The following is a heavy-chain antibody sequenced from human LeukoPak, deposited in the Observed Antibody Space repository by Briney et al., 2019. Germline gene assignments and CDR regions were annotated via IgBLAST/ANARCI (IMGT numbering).Heavy chain of an antibody. J-gene: IGHJ4*02. CDR3: AKDWYSKDCYYFDY. CDR2: ISSSGGGA. Sequence: GGSLRLSCAASGFTFSSYGMSWVRQAPGRGLEWVSGISSSGGGAVYADSVKGRFSISRDNSKNTLYLQMNSMRAEDTAVYYCAKDWYSKDCYYFDYWGQGILVSVSS. CDR1: GFTFSSYG. V-gene: IGHV3-23*01. D-gene: IGHD2-21*02.